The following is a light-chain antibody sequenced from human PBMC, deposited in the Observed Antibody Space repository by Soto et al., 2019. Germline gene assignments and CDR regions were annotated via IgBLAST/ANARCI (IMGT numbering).Light chain of an antibody. J-gene: IGLJ3*02. CDR1: SSDVGGYNY. CDR3: SSYTRSSTRV. V-gene: IGLV2-14*01. CDR2: EVS. Sequence: QSVLTQPASVSGSPGQSITISCTGTSSDVGGYNYVSWYQQHPGKAPKLMIYEVSSRPSGVSNRFSGSKSGSTASLTISGLQAEDEADYYCSSYTRSSTRVFGGGTKLTVL.